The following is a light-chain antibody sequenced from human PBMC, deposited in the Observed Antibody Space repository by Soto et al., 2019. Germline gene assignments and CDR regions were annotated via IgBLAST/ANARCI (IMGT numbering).Light chain of an antibody. CDR3: QQVKSYPLT. Sequence: DIQLTQSPSFLSASVGDRVTITCRASQGISSYLAWYQQKPGKAPKLLIYAASTLQSGVPSRFSGSGSVTEFTLTISSLQPEDFATYYCQQVKSYPLTIGGGTKVEIK. V-gene: IGKV1-9*01. CDR1: QGISSY. J-gene: IGKJ4*01. CDR2: AAS.